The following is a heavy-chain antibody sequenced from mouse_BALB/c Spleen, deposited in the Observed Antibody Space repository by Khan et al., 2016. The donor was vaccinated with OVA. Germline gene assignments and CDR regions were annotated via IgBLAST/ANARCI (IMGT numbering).Heavy chain of an antibody. CDR1: GYTFTNYG. CDR2: INIYTGEP. CDR3: ARISSYWYSDV. Sequence: QIQLVQSGPELKKPGETVKISCKASGYTFTNYGMNWVKQAPGKGLKWMGWINIYTGEPTYADDFKGRFVFSLETSASTAYLQISNLKKEDMTTDFCARISSYWYSDVWGAGTTVTVSS. V-gene: IGHV9-1*02. J-gene: IGHJ1*01. D-gene: IGHD6-2*01.